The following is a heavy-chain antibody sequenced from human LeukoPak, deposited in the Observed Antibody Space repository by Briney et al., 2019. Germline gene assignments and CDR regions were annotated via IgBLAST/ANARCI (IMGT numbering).Heavy chain of an antibody. CDR2: ISNNGAIT. CDR3: ARGDLSPTGRGFDY. V-gene: IGHV3-64*01. Sequence: TGGSLRLSCAASGFTFSSYAMHWVRQAPGKGLEYVSAISNNGAITYYANSVKGRFTISRDNSKNTLYLQMGSLRAEDMAVYYCARGDLSPTGRGFDYWGQGTLVTVSS. CDR1: GFTFSSYA. J-gene: IGHJ4*02.